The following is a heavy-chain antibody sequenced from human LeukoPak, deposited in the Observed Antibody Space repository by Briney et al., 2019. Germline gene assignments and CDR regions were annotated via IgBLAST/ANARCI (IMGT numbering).Heavy chain of an antibody. J-gene: IGHJ4*02. CDR2: IMPLFGTA. D-gene: IGHD2-2*01. Sequence: SVKVSCKTSGGTFNNSAISWVRQAPGQGLEWLGGIMPLFGTAGYAQKFQGRVTITKDESTRTAYMELRSLRSGDTAVYYCARTDSSTSCYMGGGSCYLPHWGQGTLVTVSS. V-gene: IGHV1-69*05. CDR3: ARTDSSTSCYMGGGSCYLPH. CDR1: GGTFNNSA.